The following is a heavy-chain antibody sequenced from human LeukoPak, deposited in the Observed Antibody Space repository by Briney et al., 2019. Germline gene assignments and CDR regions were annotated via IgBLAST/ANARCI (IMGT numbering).Heavy chain of an antibody. J-gene: IGHJ6*03. CDR3: ATERAGERPRPLLSYYYMDV. D-gene: IGHD3-16*01. CDR1: GGSISSSSYY. Sequence: ETLSLTCTVSGGSISSSSYYWGWIRQAPGKGLEWVANIKQDGSEKHYVDSVKGRFTISRDNAKNSLYLQMNSLRAEDTAVYYCATERAGERPRPLLSYYYMDVWGKGTTVTISS. CDR2: IKQDGSEK. V-gene: IGHV3-7*01.